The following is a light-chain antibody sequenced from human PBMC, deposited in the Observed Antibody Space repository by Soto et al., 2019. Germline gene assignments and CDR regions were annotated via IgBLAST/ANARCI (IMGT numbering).Light chain of an antibody. CDR3: SSYTSSRAYV. J-gene: IGLJ1*01. CDR2: EVS. CDR1: SSDVGGYNY. V-gene: IGLV2-14*01. Sequence: QSVLTQPASVSGSPGQSITISCTGTSSDVGGYNYVSWYQQQSGKAPKLMIHEVSNRPSGVSNRFSVSKSGNTASLTISGLQAEDEADYYCSSYTSSRAYVFGIGTKVTVL.